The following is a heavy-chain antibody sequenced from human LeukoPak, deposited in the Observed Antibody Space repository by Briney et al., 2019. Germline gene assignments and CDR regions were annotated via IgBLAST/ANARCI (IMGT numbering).Heavy chain of an antibody. Sequence: GSLRLSCAASGFTLSSDYMSWVRQAPGKGLEWISVIYIGGTTYYADSVKGRFTISRDNSKNTLYLQMNSLRAEDTAVYYCARGSAVQGFDFWGQGTLVTVSS. CDR2: IYIGGTT. CDR3: ARGSAVQGFDF. CDR1: GFTLSSDY. V-gene: IGHV3-53*01. D-gene: IGHD3-10*02. J-gene: IGHJ4*02.